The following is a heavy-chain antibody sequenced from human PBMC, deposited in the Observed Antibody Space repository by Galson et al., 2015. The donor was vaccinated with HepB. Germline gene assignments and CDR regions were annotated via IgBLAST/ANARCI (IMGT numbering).Heavy chain of an antibody. Sequence: SLRLSCAASGFPFSSYGMHWVRQAPGKGLVWVAFIRYDGSNKYYADSVKGRFTIFRDDSKNTLYLQMNSLRAEDTAVYYCAKVRTYGPFYGMDVWGQGTTVTVSS. V-gene: IGHV3-30*02. CDR2: IRYDGSNK. D-gene: IGHD3-10*01. CDR1: GFPFSSYG. CDR3: AKVRTYGPFYGMDV. J-gene: IGHJ6*02.